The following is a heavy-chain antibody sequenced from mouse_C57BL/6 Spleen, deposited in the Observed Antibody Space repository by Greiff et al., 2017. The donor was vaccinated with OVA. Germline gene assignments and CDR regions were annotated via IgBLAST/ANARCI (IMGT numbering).Heavy chain of an antibody. V-gene: IGHV3-6*01. CDR2: ISYDGSN. J-gene: IGHJ4*01. CDR1: GYSITSGYY. Sequence: EVKLLESGPGLVKPSQSLSLTCSVTGYSITSGYYWNWIRQFPGNKLEWMGYISYDGSNNYNPSLKNRISITRDTSKNQFFLKLNSVTTEDTATYYCARDQSNDAMDYWGQGTSVTVSS. CDR3: ARDQSNDAMDY. D-gene: IGHD2-5*01.